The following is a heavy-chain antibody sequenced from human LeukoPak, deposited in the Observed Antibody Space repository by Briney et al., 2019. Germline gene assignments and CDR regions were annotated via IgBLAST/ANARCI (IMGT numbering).Heavy chain of an antibody. V-gene: IGHV3-23*01. CDR1: GFTFSSYA. Sequence: GGSLRLSCAASGFTFSSYAMSWVRQAPGKGLEWVSAISGSGGSTYYADSVKGRFTISRDNSKNTLYLQMNSLRAEDTAVYYCAKDTLYYDSSGENDYWGQGTLVTVSS. CDR2: ISGSGGST. CDR3: AKDTLYYDSSGENDY. D-gene: IGHD3-22*01. J-gene: IGHJ4*02.